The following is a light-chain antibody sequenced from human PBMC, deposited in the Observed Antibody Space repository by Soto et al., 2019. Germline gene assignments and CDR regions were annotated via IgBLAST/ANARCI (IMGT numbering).Light chain of an antibody. CDR2: RAS. J-gene: IGKJ5*01. V-gene: IGKV3-15*01. Sequence: EIVMTQSPATLAGSPGETVTLSFMASQSLSGNLAWYQQKPGQAPRLLIFRASTRATGVPARFSGRGSGTDFTLTISSLEPEDFAVYYCQQRSNWPPTFGQGTRLEIK. CDR1: QSLSGN. CDR3: QQRSNWPPT.